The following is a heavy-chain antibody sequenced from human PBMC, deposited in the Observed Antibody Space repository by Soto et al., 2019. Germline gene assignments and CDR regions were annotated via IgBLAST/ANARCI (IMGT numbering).Heavy chain of an antibody. CDR2: IYHSGST. Sequence: SETLSLTCTVSGGSISSGNYYWSWIRQPPGKGLEWIGEIYHSGSTNYNPSLKSRVTISVDKSKNQFSLKLSSVTAADTAVYYCARGLALWFGELSGFVRFDPWGQGTLVT. J-gene: IGHJ5*02. D-gene: IGHD3-10*01. CDR3: ARGLALWFGELSGFVRFDP. CDR1: GGSISSGNYY. V-gene: IGHV4-39*07.